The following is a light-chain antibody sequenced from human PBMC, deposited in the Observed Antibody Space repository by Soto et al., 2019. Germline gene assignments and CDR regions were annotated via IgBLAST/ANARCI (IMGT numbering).Light chain of an antibody. Sequence: DVVMTQSPLSLPVTLGQPASISCTSSQSLVHSDGHTYLNWFHQRPGQSPSRLIYKISNRDSGVPNRFSGSGSGTAFTLEISRVEAEDVGVYYCMQGTHWPWTFGQGTKVDIK. CDR3: MQGTHWPWT. V-gene: IGKV2-30*02. CDR1: QSLVHSDGHTY. CDR2: KIS. J-gene: IGKJ1*01.